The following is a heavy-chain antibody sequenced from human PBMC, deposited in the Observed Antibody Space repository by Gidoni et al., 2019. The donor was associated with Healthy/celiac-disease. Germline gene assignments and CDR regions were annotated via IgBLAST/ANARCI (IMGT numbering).Heavy chain of an antibody. V-gene: IGHV3-21*01. Sequence: EVPLVVSGGCLVTPGWSLRLSCAASGLSVSSYSMNWVRQAPGKGLEWVSSISRSSSYIYYADSVKGRFTISRDNAKNSLYLKMNSLRDEDTDVYYCAGEEILTGYYTGAFDIWGQGTMVNVSS. CDR2: ISRSSSYI. D-gene: IGHD3-9*01. CDR1: GLSVSSYS. CDR3: AGEEILTGYYTGAFDI. J-gene: IGHJ3*02.